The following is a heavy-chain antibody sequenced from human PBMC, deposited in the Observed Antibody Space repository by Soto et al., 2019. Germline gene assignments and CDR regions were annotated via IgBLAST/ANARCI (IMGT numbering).Heavy chain of an antibody. Sequence: EVQLVESGGGLEQPGGSLRLSCAASGFTFSSYDMHWVRQATGKGLEWVSAIGTAGDTYYPGSVKGRFTISRENAKNTLYVQMNSLRAQDTAVYYCAKLSSPINDIAAAGPAYWGQGTLVTVSS. CDR1: GFTFSSYD. CDR2: IGTAGDT. CDR3: AKLSSPINDIAAAGPAY. V-gene: IGHV3-13*01. D-gene: IGHD6-13*01. J-gene: IGHJ4*02.